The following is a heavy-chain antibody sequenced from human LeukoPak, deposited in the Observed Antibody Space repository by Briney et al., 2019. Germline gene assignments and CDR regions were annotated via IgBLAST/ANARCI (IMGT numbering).Heavy chain of an antibody. V-gene: IGHV4-59*01. J-gene: IGHJ4*02. CDR2: IYYSGST. D-gene: IGHD5-12*01. CDR1: GGSISSYY. Sequence: SETLSLTCTVSGGSISSYYWSWIRQPPGKGLEWIGYIYYSGSTNYNPSPKSRVTISVDTSKNQFSLKLSSVTAADTAVYYCARGYRQWLPTPFDYWGQGTLVTVSS. CDR3: ARGYRQWLPTPFDY.